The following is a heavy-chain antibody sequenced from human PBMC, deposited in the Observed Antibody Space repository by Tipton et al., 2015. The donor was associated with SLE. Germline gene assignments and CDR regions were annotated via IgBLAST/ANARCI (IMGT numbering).Heavy chain of an antibody. CDR1: GFTFDDYA. V-gene: IGHV3-9*01. CDR2: ISWNSGSI. Sequence: SLRLSCAASGFTFDDYAMHWVRQAPGKGLEWVSGISWNSGSIGYADSVKGRFTISRDNAKNSLYLQMNSLRAEDTAMYYCARSGSYPFYYYYMDVWGKGTTVTVSS. J-gene: IGHJ6*03. CDR3: ARSGSYPFYYYYMDV. D-gene: IGHD1-26*01.